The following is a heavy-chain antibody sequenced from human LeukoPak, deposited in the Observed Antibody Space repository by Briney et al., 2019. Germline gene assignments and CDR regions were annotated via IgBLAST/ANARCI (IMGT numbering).Heavy chain of an antibody. J-gene: IGHJ4*02. V-gene: IGHV3-23*01. CDR1: GFTFSSYA. CDR2: ISGSGGTT. Sequence: PGGSLRLSCAASGFTFSSYAMNWVRQAPGKGLEWVSAISGSGGTTYYADSVKGRFTISRDNSKNTLYLQMNSLRAEDTAVYYCAKSHSVGYRGYFDYWGQGTLVTVSS. D-gene: IGHD5-12*01. CDR3: AKSHSVGYRGYFDY.